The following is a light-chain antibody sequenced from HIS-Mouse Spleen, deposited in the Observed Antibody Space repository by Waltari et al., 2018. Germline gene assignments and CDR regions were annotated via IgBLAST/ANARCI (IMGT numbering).Light chain of an antibody. CDR3: QSYDSSNHVV. J-gene: IGLJ2*01. V-gene: IGLV6-57*04. CDR2: EDN. Sequence: NFMLTQPHSVSESPGKTVPISCTRSSGSLASNYVQGYQQRPGSAPTTVIYEDNQRPSGVPDRFSGSIDSSSNSAYLTISGLKTEDEADYYCQSYDSSNHVVFGGGTKLTVL. CDR1: SGSLASNY.